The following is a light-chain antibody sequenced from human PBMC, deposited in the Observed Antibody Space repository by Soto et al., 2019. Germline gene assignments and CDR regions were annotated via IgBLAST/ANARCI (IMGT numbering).Light chain of an antibody. CDR3: QQGHNWPLT. J-gene: IGKJ2*01. Sequence: EIVMTQSPATLSLSPGERAALSCRASQSINSELAWYQQKPGQPPRLLIYGASTRATGVPARFTGSESGSEFPLTISGLQSADFAVYYCQQGHNWPLTFGQGTRLEI. CDR2: GAS. CDR1: QSINSE. V-gene: IGKV3-15*01.